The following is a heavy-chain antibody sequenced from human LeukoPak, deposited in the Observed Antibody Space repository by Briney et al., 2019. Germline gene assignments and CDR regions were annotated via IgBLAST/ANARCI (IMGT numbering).Heavy chain of an antibody. CDR2: IYTSGST. CDR1: GGSISSYY. V-gene: IGHV4-4*07. J-gene: IGHJ6*03. Sequence: SETLSLTCTVSGGSISSYYWSWIRLPAGKGLEWIGRIYTSGSTNYNPSLESRVTMSVDTSKNQFSLKLSSVTAADTAVYYCARDKTTVSSISIRNYYHYMDVWGKGTTVTVSS. D-gene: IGHD4-11*01. CDR3: ARDKTTVSSISIRNYYHYMDV.